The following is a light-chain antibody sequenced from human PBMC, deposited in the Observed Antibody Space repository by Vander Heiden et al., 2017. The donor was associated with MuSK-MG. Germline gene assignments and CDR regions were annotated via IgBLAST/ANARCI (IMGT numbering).Light chain of an antibody. V-gene: IGKV1-5*03. CDR1: QSISSL. CDR2: KAS. Sequence: DIQMTQSPSTLSASVGDRVTITCRASQSISSLLAWYQQKPGKAPKLLIYKASFLESGVSSRFSGSGSGTEFTLTISSLQSDDFATYYYQQYHNYWTFGPGTKVEIQ. J-gene: IGKJ1*01. CDR3: QQYHNYWT.